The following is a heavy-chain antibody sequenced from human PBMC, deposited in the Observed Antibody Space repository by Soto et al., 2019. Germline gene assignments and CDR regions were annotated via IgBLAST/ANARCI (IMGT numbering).Heavy chain of an antibody. CDR2: IYATGTT. CDR1: GASISGFY. D-gene: IGHD1-1*01. CDR3: VRDGTKTLRDWFDP. V-gene: IGHV4-4*07. Sequence: PSETLSLTCTVSGASISGFYWSWIRKSAGKGLEWIGRIYATGTTDYNPSLKSRGMMSVDTSKEQFSLKLKSVTAADTGVFFCVRDGTKTLRDWFDPWGQGISVTVSS. J-gene: IGHJ5*02.